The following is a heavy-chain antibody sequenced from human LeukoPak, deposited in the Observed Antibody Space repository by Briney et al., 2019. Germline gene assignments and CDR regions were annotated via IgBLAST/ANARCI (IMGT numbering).Heavy chain of an antibody. V-gene: IGHV4-30-4*08. J-gene: IGHJ5*02. CDR2: IYYSGST. CDR1: GGSISSGDYY. CDR3: ARDQKYYDYGDYSGNWFDP. Sequence: PSETLSLTCTVSGGSISSGDYYWSWIRQPPGKGLEWIGYIYYSGSTYYNPSLKSRVTISVDTSKNQFSLKLSSVTAADTAVYYCARDQKYYDYGDYSGNWFDPWGQGTLVTVSS. D-gene: IGHD4-17*01.